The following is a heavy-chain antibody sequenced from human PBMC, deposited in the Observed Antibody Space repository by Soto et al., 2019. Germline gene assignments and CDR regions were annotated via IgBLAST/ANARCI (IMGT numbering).Heavy chain of an antibody. CDR2: IYYSGST. CDR3: ARAIVMDDYYYGMDV. V-gene: IGHV4-30-4*01. J-gene: IGHJ6*02. Sequence: SETLSLTCTVSGGSISSGDYYWSWIRQPPGKGLEWIGYIYYSGSTYYNPSLKSRVTISVDTSKNQFSLKLSSVTAADTAVYYCARAIVMDDYYYGMDVWGQGTTVTVSS. CDR1: GGSISSGDYY. D-gene: IGHD3-16*01.